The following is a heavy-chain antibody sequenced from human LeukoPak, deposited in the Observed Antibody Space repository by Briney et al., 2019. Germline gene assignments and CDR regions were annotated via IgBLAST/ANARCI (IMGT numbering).Heavy chain of an antibody. CDR3: ARPALYGGFDY. D-gene: IGHD4/OR15-4a*01. CDR1: GYAFNRYG. Sequence: ASVKVSCKASGYAFNRYGITWVRQAPGQGLEWMGWISAYNGDTNYAQKFQGRVTMTRDTSISTAYMELSRLRSDDTAVYYCARPALYGGFDYWGQGTLVTVSS. V-gene: IGHV1-18*01. J-gene: IGHJ4*02. CDR2: ISAYNGDT.